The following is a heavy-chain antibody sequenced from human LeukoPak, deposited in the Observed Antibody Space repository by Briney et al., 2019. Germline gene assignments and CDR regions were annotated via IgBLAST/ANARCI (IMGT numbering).Heavy chain of an antibody. CDR1: GDSVSSNSAA. CDR3: ARGLPQLDY. D-gene: IGHD2-15*01. J-gene: IGHJ4*02. V-gene: IGHV6-1*01. Sequence: SQTLSLTCAISGDSVSSNSAAWNWISQSPSRGLEWLGMTYYRSKWYNDYAVSVKSRITINPDTSQNQFSLPLNSVTPQDTAVYYCARGLPQLDYWGQGTLVTVSS. CDR2: TYYRSKWYN.